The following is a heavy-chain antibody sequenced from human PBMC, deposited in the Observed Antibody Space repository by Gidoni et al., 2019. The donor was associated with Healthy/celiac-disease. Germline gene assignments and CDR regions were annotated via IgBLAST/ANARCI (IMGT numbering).Heavy chain of an antibody. V-gene: IGHV3-15*01. J-gene: IGHJ4*02. CDR3: TTDPGVTMIL. CDR1: GSPFRNAW. Sequence: EVQLVESGGGLVKPGGSLRFSCAAPGSPFRNAWMGWVRHAPGKGLAWVGRIKSKTDGETTDYAAPVKGRFTISRDDSKNTLYLQMNSLKTEDTAVYYCTTDPGVTMILWGQGTLVTVSS. CDR2: IKSKTDGETT. D-gene: IGHD3-22*01.